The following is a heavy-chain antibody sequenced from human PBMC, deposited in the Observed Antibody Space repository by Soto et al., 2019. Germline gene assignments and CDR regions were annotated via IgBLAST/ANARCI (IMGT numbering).Heavy chain of an antibody. CDR1: GGSISSYY. CDR2: IYYSGST. V-gene: IGHV4-59*01. J-gene: IGHJ6*02. D-gene: IGHD3-3*01. CDR3: ARTVLRFLEWSPADYYYYGMDV. Sequence: PSETLSLTCTVSGGSISSYYWSWIRQPPGKGQEWIGYIYYSGSTNYNPSFKSRVTISVDTSKNQFSLKLSSVTAADTAVYYCARTVLRFLEWSPADYYYYGMDVWGQGTTVTVSS.